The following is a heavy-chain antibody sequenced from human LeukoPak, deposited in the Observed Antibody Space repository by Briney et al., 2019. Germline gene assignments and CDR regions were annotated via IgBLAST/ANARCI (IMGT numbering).Heavy chain of an antibody. J-gene: IGHJ4*02. V-gene: IGHV3-53*01. CDR2: ISINTDT. CDR1: GIAVIGNY. D-gene: IGHD1-26*01. Sequence: PGGSLRLSCAASGIAVIGNYMSWVRQPPGKGLEWVSFISINTDTFYADSVRGRFTISRDSSKNTLFLQMNSLRDEDSAVHYCAIAQSWDELFDSWGQGTLVTVSS. CDR3: AIAQSWDELFDS.